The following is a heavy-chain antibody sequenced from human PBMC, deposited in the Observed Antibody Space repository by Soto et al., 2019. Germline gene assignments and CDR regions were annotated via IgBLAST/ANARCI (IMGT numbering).Heavy chain of an antibody. Sequence: ALVKVCCKASGYTFTSYCISWVLQAPGQGLEWMGWISAYNGNTNYAQKLQGRVTMTTDTSTSTAYMELRSLRSDDTAVYYCARDLFVTSRGILHYWGKGTLVT. V-gene: IGHV1-18*01. D-gene: IGHD2-21*02. CDR2: ISAYNGNT. CDR3: ARDLFVTSRGILHY. J-gene: IGHJ4*02. CDR1: GYTFTSYC.